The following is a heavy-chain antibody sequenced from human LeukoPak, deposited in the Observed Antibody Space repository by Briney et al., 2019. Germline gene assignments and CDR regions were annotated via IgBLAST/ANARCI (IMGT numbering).Heavy chain of an antibody. Sequence: SETLSLTCTVSGGSISSGGYYWSWIRQHPGKGLEWIGSIYYGGSTNYNPSLQGRVTISLDTSRNQFSLKLSSVTAADTAVYYCARYYGGNSNFDYWGQGTLVTVSS. V-gene: IGHV4-31*03. CDR2: IYYGGST. D-gene: IGHD4-23*01. J-gene: IGHJ4*02. CDR3: ARYYGGNSNFDY. CDR1: GGSISSGGYY.